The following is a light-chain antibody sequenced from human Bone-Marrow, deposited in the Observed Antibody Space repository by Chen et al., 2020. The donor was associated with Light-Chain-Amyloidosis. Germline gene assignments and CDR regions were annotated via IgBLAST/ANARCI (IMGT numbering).Light chain of an antibody. J-gene: IGLJ1*01. Sequence: QSALTQPPSVSGSPGQSITISCTGTSSDAGGDNHVSWYQQHPDKAPKLMIYEVTNRPSWVPDRFSGSKSDNTASLTISGLQTEDEADYFCSSYTITNTLVFGSGTRVTVL. CDR1: SSDAGGDNH. CDR2: EVT. V-gene: IGLV2-14*01. CDR3: SSYTITNTLV.